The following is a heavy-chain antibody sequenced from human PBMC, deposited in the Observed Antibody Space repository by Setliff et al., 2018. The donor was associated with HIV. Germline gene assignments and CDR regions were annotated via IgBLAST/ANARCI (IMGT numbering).Heavy chain of an antibody. J-gene: IGHJ4*02. CDR1: GFTVSSNY. CDR2: IYSGGNT. D-gene: IGHD7-27*01. V-gene: IGHV3-53*01. CDR3: AREGPLGYFDY. Sequence: SLKISCAASGFTVSSNYMSWVRQAPGKGLEWVSLIYSGGNTYYADSVKGRFTISRDISKNTLYLQMNSLRAEDTAVYYCAREGPLGYFDYWGQGTLVTVSS.